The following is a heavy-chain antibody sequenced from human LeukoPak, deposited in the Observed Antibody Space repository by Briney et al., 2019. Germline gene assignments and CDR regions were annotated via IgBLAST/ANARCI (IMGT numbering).Heavy chain of an antibody. J-gene: IGHJ4*02. V-gene: IGHV4-34*01. D-gene: IGHD5-12*01. CDR2: INHSGST. CDR1: GGSFSGYY. Sequence: SETLSLTCAVYGGSFSGYYWSWSRHPPAKGLEWIGEINHSGSTNYHPSLMGRVTISVDTSKNQFSLKLSSVPAADTAVYYCAASGYSGYDLNYWGQGTLVTVSS. CDR3: AASGYSGYDLNY.